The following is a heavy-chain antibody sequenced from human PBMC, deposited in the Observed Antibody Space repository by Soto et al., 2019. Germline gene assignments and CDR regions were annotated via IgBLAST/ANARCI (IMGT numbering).Heavy chain of an antibody. CDR3: ARRTRLSITMVRVNWFDP. Sequence: SETLSLTCAVYGRSFSGYYWSRIRQPPGKGLEWIGEINHSGSTNYNPSLKTRVTISVDTSKNQYSLKLSSVTAADTDVYYCARRTRLSITMVRVNWFDPPGQTTLVTVSS. V-gene: IGHV4-34*01. J-gene: IGHJ5*02. CDR1: GRSFSGYY. D-gene: IGHD3-10*01. CDR2: INHSGST.